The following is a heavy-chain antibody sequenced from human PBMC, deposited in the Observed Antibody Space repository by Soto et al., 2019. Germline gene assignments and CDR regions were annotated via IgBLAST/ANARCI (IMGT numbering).Heavy chain of an antibody. D-gene: IGHD6-6*01. Sequence: PSETLSLTCAVYGGSFSGYYWSWIRQPPGKGLEWIGEINHSGSTNYNPSLKSRVTISVDTSKNQFSLKLSSVTAADTAVYYCARVLEGEKSSATEYSRMYSDYWGQGTLVTVSS. J-gene: IGHJ4*02. V-gene: IGHV4-34*01. CDR1: GGSFSGYY. CDR3: ARVLEGEKSSATEYSRMYSDY. CDR2: INHSGST.